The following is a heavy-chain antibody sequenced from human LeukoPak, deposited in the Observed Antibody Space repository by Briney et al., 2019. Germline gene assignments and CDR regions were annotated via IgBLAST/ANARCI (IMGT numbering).Heavy chain of an antibody. CDR1: GFSFGDHG. CDR3: ARDRTWHFDY. Sequence: GGSLRLSRAASGFSFGDHGMNWVRQAPGKGFEWVSYISSDGRAMYYADSVKGRFTVSRDKAKNSLYLQMNSLRDEDTAVYYCARDRTWHFDYWGQGALVTVSS. J-gene: IGHJ4*02. CDR2: ISSDGRAM. V-gene: IGHV3-48*02. D-gene: IGHD1-14*01.